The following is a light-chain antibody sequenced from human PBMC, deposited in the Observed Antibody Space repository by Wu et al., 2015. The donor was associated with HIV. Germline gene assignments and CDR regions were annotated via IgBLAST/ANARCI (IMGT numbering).Light chain of an antibody. J-gene: IGKJ4*01. Sequence: EIVMRQYPATLSASPGERATLSCRASQSVSSNLAWYQQKPGQAPRLLIYGASTRATGIPARFSGSGSGTEFTLTISSMQSEDFAVYYCQQYNNWPLTFGGGTKVEIK. V-gene: IGKV3-15*01. CDR2: GAS. CDR3: QQYNNWPLT. CDR1: QSVSSN.